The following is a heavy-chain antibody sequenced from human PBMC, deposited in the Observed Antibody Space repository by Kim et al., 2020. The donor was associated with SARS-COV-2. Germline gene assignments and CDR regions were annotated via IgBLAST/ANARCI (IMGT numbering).Heavy chain of an antibody. J-gene: IGHJ4*02. CDR1: GGSISSSTYY. Sequence: SETLSLTCAVSGGSISSSTYYWGWIRQPPGKGLEWIGNIYYSEKIDYNPSLKSRVSISIDTSKSHFSLKLNSVTAADTAIYYCAKFAFYGSGAGDFWGQGTLVTVSS. D-gene: IGHD3-10*01. V-gene: IGHV4-39*07. CDR3: AKFAFYGSGAGDF. CDR2: IYYSEKI.